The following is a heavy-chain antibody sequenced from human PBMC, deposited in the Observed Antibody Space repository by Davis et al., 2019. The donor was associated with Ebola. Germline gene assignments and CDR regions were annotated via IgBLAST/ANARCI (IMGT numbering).Heavy chain of an antibody. Sequence: GESLKISCAASGFTFSRYSMNWVRQAPGKGLEWVSSISSSSSYIYYADSVKGRFTISRDNAKNSLYLQMNSLRAEDTAVYYCARERYYYGSGSYFDYWGQGTLVTVSS. D-gene: IGHD3-10*01. J-gene: IGHJ4*02. V-gene: IGHV3-21*04. CDR3: ARERYYYGSGSYFDY. CDR2: ISSSSSYI. CDR1: GFTFSRYS.